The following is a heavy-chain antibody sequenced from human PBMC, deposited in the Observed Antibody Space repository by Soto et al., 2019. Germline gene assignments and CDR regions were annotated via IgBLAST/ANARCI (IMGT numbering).Heavy chain of an antibody. J-gene: IGHJ6*02. Sequence: QVQLVQSGAEVKKPGSSVKVSCRASGGTFSSYAVSWVRQAPGQGLEWMGVIIPLLNTPKYVQKFQGRGTITAYASATTAYMELSSLRSEDTAVYYCARESSSPNYYYYGMDVWGQGTTVTVSS. CDR1: GGTFSSYA. CDR3: ARESSSPNYYYYGMDV. D-gene: IGHD6-6*01. V-gene: IGHV1-69*01. CDR2: IIPLLNTP.